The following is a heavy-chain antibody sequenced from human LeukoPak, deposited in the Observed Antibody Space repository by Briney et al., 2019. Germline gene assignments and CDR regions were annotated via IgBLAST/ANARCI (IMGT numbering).Heavy chain of an antibody. Sequence: GGSLRLSCAASGFIFSSYAMTWVRQAPGRGLEWLSTISGSGTTTYYVDSVKGRFTVSRDNSKDTLYLQMSSLRAGDTAVYYCAKAGHYGSGSYYSDYWGRGTLVTVSP. J-gene: IGHJ4*02. D-gene: IGHD3-10*01. V-gene: IGHV3-23*01. CDR2: ISGSGTTT. CDR3: AKAGHYGSGSYYSDY. CDR1: GFIFSSYA.